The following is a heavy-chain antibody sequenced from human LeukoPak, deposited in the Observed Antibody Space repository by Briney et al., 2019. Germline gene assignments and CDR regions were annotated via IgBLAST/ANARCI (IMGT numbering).Heavy chain of an antibody. Sequence: GASVKVSCKASGYTFTGYYMHWVRQAPGQGLEWMGWINPNSGGTNYAQKFQGRVTMTRDTSISTAYMELSRLRSDDTAVYYCARDRAAAGTTGGPEFFSPDINWLDPWGQGTLVTVSS. CDR2: INPNSGGT. J-gene: IGHJ5*02. CDR1: GYTFTGYY. CDR3: ARDRAAAGTTGGPEFFSPDINWLDP. D-gene: IGHD6-13*01. V-gene: IGHV1-2*02.